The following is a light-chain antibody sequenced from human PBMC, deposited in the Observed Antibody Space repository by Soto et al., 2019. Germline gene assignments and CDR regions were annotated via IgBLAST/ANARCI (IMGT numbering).Light chain of an antibody. V-gene: IGKV1-33*01. CDR1: QSVSGW. J-gene: IGKJ4*01. CDR2: DAS. CDR3: QQYDNLPLT. Sequence: DSQMTQSPSSLSASVGDTVTVTCRASQSVSGWLAWYQQKPGEAPKLLIYDASNLETGVPSRFSGSGSGTDFTFTISSLQPEDIATYYCQQYDNLPLTFGGGTKVDIK.